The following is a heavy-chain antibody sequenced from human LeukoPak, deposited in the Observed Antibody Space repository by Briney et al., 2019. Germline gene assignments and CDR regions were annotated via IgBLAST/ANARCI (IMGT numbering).Heavy chain of an antibody. CDR1: GFTFSSYA. J-gene: IGHJ4*02. CDR2: ISGSGGST. D-gene: IGHD2-15*01. CDR3: AKDEEDIVVVVAAY. Sequence: GGSLRLSCAASGFTFSSYAMSWVRQAPGKGLEWVSAISGSGGSTYYADSVKGRFTISRDNSKNTLYLQMDSLRAEDTAVYYCAKDEEDIVVVVAAYWGQGTLVTVSS. V-gene: IGHV3-23*01.